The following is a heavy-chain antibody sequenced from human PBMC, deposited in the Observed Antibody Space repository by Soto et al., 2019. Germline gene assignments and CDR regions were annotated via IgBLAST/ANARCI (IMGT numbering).Heavy chain of an antibody. V-gene: IGHV1-69*13. CDR1: GGTFSSYA. CDR3: ARTRGYSYGYDYYYGMDV. CDR2: IIPIFGTA. J-gene: IGHJ6*02. D-gene: IGHD5-18*01. Sequence: ASVKVSCKASGGTFSSYAISWVRQAPGQGLEWMGGIIPIFGTANYAQKFQGRVTITADESTSTAYMELSSLRSEDTAVYYCARTRGYSYGYDYYYGMDVWGQGTTVTVSS.